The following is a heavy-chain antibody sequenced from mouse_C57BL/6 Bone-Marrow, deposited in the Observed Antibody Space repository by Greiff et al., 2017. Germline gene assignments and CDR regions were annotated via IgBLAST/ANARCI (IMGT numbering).Heavy chain of an antibody. J-gene: IGHJ2*01. V-gene: IGHV1-53*01. Sequence: QVQLQQPGTELVKPGASVKLSCKASGYTFTSYWMHWVKQRPGQGLEWIGNINPSNGGTNYNEKFKSKATLTVDKSSSTAYMQFSSLTSEDSAVYSCARQGEAAQAPDYFGYWGQGTTLTVSS. CDR1: GYTFTSYW. CDR2: INPSNGGT. D-gene: IGHD3-2*02. CDR3: ARQGEAAQAPDYFGY.